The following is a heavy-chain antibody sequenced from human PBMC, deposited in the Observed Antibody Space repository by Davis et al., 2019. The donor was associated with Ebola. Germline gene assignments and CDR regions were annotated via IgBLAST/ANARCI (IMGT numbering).Heavy chain of an antibody. CDR3: ARDRDYYGSEPPYY. Sequence: PGGSLRLSCAASGFTFSSYSMNWVRQAPGKGLEWVSSISSSSSYICYADSVKGRFTISRDNAKNSLYLQMNSLRAEDTAVYYCARDRDYYGSEPPYYWGQGTLVTVSS. V-gene: IGHV3-21*01. D-gene: IGHD3-10*01. CDR1: GFTFSSYS. J-gene: IGHJ4*02. CDR2: ISSSSSYI.